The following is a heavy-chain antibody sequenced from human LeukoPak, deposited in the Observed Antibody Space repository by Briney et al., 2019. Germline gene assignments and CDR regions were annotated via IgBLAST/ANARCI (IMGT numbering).Heavy chain of an antibody. J-gene: IGHJ4*02. CDR2: MNPNSGNT. CDR3: ATSLRYFDWLSDY. CDR1: GYTFTSYD. D-gene: IGHD3-9*01. V-gene: IGHV1-8*01. Sequence: ASVKVSCKASGYTFTSYDINWVRQATGQGLERMGWMNPNSGNTGYAQKFQGRVTMTRNTSISTAYMELSSLRSEDTAVYYCATSLRYFDWLSDYWGQGTLVTVSS.